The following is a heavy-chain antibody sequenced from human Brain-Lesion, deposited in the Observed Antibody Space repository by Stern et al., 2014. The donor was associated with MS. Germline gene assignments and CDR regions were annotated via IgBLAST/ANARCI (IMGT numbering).Heavy chain of an antibody. CDR1: GGSISSGGYY. J-gene: IGHJ6*02. D-gene: IGHD2-2*01. Sequence: QVQLVQSGPGLVKPSQTLSLSCTVSGGSISSGGYYWSWIRQHAGKGLEWIGRIFNSGSTSYNPSLKRRVTISIDPSKNQFSLRLNPMTAADTAVYYCARGRVVPGFQYYATDVWGQGTTVIVSS. CDR3: ARGRVVPGFQYYATDV. CDR2: IFNSGST. V-gene: IGHV4-61*02.